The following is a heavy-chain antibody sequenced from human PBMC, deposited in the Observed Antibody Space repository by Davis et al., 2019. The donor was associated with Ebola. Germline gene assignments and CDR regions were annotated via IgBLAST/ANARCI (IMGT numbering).Heavy chain of an antibody. CDR2: ISYDGSNK. CDR1: GFAFSSYA. V-gene: IGHV3-30-3*01. Sequence: PGGSLRLSCAASGFAFSSYAMHWVRQAPGKGLEWVAVISYDGSNKYYADSVKGRFTISRDNSKNTLYLQMNSLRVEDTAVYYCARGRISMVRGEMDVWGKGTTVTVSS. CDR3: ARGRISMVRGEMDV. J-gene: IGHJ6*04. D-gene: IGHD3-10*01.